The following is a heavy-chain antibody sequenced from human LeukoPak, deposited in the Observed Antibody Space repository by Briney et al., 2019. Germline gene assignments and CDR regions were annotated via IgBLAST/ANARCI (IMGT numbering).Heavy chain of an antibody. V-gene: IGHV3-66*01. CDR2: IYSGGST. CDR3: AREYSSSWFIFDY. CDR1: GFTVSRNY. J-gene: IGHJ4*02. D-gene: IGHD6-13*01. Sequence: PGGSLRLSCAASGFTVSRNYMSWVRQAPGKGLEWVSVIYSGGSTYADSVKGRFTISRDNSKNTLYLQMNSLRAEDTAVYYCAREYSSSWFIFDYWGQRTLVSVSS.